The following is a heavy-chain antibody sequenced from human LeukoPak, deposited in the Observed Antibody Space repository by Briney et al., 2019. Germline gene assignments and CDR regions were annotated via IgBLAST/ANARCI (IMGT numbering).Heavy chain of an antibody. CDR2: IYTSGST. CDR3: ARDRGGGNWYFDL. Sequence: SETLSLTCTVSGGSISSGSYYRSWIRQPAGKGLEWIGRIYTSGSTNYNPSLKSRVTISVDTSKNQFSLKLSSVTAADTAVYYCARDRGGGNWYFDLWGRGTLVTVSS. V-gene: IGHV4-61*02. J-gene: IGHJ2*01. CDR1: GGSISSGSYY.